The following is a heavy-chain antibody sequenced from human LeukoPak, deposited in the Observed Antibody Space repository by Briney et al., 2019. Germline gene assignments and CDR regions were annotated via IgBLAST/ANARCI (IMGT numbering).Heavy chain of an antibody. V-gene: IGHV3-7*01. Sequence: GGSLRLSCAAAGFTFSSYWMSWVRQAPGKGREWVANIKQDGSEKYYVDSVKGRFTISRDNAKNPLYLQMNSLRAEDTAVYYCASPRYYYDSSGFDYWGQGTLVTVSS. D-gene: IGHD3-22*01. CDR1: GFTFSSYW. CDR3: ASPRYYYDSSGFDY. CDR2: IKQDGSEK. J-gene: IGHJ4*02.